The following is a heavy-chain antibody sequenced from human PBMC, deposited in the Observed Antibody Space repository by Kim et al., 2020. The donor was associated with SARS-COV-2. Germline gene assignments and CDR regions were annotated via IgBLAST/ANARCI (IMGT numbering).Heavy chain of an antibody. CDR3: ARVSWLVSGDAFDI. D-gene: IGHD6-19*01. V-gene: IGHV4-59*01. CDR1: GGSISSYY. J-gene: IGHJ3*02. Sequence: SETLSLTCTVSGGSISSYYWSWIRQPPGKGLEWIGYIYYSGSTNYNPSLKSRVTISVDTSKNQFSLKLSSVTAADTAVYYCARVSWLVSGDAFDIWGQGTMVTVSS. CDR2: IYYSGST.